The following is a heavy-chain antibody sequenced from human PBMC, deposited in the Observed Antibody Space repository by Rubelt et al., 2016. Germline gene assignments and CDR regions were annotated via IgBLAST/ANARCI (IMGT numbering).Heavy chain of an antibody. CDR2: SYSDGSA. V-gene: IGHV3-66*02. CDR3: AKDLGASNYFDY. D-gene: IGHD1-26*01. J-gene: IGHJ4*02. CDR1: GFTVSGSD. Sequence: EVQLVESGGDLVQPGGSLRLSCAAPGFTVSGSDMSWVRQAPGKGLEWVSVSYSDGSAYYADSVKDRFTVARDNTKNTLYLQMNSLRAEDMAVYYCAKDLGASNYFDYWGQGTQVTVSS.